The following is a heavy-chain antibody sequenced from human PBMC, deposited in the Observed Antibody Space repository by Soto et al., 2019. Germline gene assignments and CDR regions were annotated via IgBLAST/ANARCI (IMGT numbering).Heavy chain of an antibody. V-gene: IGHV3-23*01. Sequence: LRLSCAASGFTFSSYAMSWVRQAPRKGLEWVSAISGSGGSTYYADSVKGRFTISRDNAKNSLYLQMNSLRDEDTAVYYCARYRYYDIWTGHYNDGVFDYWGQGALVTVSS. CDR3: ARYRYYDIWTGHYNDGVFDY. CDR2: ISGSGGST. CDR1: GFTFSSYA. J-gene: IGHJ4*02. D-gene: IGHD3-9*01.